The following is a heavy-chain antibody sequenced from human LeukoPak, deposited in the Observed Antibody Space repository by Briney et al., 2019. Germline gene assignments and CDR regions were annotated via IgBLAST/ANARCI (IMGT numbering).Heavy chain of an antibody. CDR3: ARCYEGDSGVFDI. D-gene: IGHD2-21*02. CDR2: IYYSGST. CDR1: GGSISSGGYY. Sequence: PSQTLSLTCTVSGGSISSGGYYWSWIRQHPGKGLEWIVYIYYSGSTYYNPSLKSRVTISVDTSKNQFSLKLSSVTAADTAVYYCARCYEGDSGVFDIWGQGKRVTVSS. V-gene: IGHV4-31*03. J-gene: IGHJ3*02.